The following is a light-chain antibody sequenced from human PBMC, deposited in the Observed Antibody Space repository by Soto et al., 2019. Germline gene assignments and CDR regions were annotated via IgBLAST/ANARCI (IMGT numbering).Light chain of an antibody. Sequence: QSVLTQPPSASGTPGQRVTISCSGSSSNIGSNYVYWYQQLPGTAPKLLIYRNNQRPSGVPDRFSGSKSGTSASRAISGLRSEDEADYYCAAWDDSLSGGVFGGGTKLTVL. V-gene: IGLV1-47*01. CDR3: AAWDDSLSGGV. CDR1: SSNIGSNY. CDR2: RNN. J-gene: IGLJ3*02.